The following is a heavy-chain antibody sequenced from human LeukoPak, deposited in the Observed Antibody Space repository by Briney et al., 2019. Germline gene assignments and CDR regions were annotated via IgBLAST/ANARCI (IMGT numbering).Heavy chain of an antibody. D-gene: IGHD3-3*01. CDR1: GGSFSGYY. CDR3: ARGPSDFWSGYFFDY. J-gene: IGHJ4*02. CDR2: INHSGST. V-gene: IGHV4-34*01. Sequence: KPSETLSLTCAVYGGSFSGYYWSWIRQPPGKGLEWIGEINHSGSTNYNPSLKSRVTISVDTSKNQFSPKLSSVTAADTAVYYCARGPSDFWSGYFFDYWGQGTLVTVSS.